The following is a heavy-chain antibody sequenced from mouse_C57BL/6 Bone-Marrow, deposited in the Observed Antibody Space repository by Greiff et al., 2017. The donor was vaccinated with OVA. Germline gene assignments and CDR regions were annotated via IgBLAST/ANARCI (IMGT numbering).Heavy chain of an antibody. Sequence: QVTLKVSGPGILQPSQTLSLTCSFSGFSLSTFGMGVGWIRQPSGKGLEWLAPIWWDDDKYYTPALKSRLTISKDTSKNQVFLKVANVDTADTATYYCARIAYYSKEGTWFAYWGQGTLVTVSA. CDR3: ARIAYYSKEGTWFAY. V-gene: IGHV8-8*01. CDR2: IWWDDDK. D-gene: IGHD2-5*01. CDR1: GFSLSTFGMG. J-gene: IGHJ3*01.